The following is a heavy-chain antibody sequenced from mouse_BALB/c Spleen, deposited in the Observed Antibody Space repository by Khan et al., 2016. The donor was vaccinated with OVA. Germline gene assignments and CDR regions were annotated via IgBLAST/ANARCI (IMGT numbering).Heavy chain of an antibody. V-gene: IGHV1S81*02. Sequence: QVQLQQSGAELVKPGASVKLSCKASGYTFSSYYMYWVKQRPGQGLEWIGGINPSNDVTNFNEKFKTKATLTVDKSSSTAYMQLSSLTSEDSAVYYCTGSGYANPFAFWGQGTLVTVSS. CDR3: TGSGYANPFAF. J-gene: IGHJ3*01. CDR2: INPSNDVT. CDR1: GYTFSSYY. D-gene: IGHD2-1*01.